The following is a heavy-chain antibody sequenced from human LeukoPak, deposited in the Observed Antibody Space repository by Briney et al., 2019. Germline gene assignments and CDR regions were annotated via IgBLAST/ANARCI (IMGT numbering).Heavy chain of an antibody. CDR1: GFTFSSYD. Sequence: TGGSLRLSCAASGFTFSSYDIHWVRQAPGKGLEWVAVISYDGSKKYYADSVKGRFTISRDNSKNTLFLQMNSLRAEDSAVYYCAADRERDPSCYYLVGGQGTLITVSS. CDR2: ISYDGSKK. J-gene: IGHJ1*01. CDR3: AADRERDPSCYYLV. V-gene: IGHV3-30-3*01. D-gene: IGHD3-22*01.